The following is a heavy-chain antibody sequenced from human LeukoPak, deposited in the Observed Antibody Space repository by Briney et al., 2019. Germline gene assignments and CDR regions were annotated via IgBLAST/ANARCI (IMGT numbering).Heavy chain of an antibody. CDR2: ISYDGSSE. D-gene: IGHD4-17*01. J-gene: IGHJ6*02. CDR1: GFTFGNYC. Sequence: GSLRLSCAVSGFTFGNYCMHWVRQAPGKGLVWVAIISYDGSSEYYAGSVKCRFTISRDNSKFTVYLQMNSLKAEDTAVYYCAKELYNYGDYGAEGLDVGGQGTTVTVS. V-gene: IGHV3-30*18. CDR3: AKELYNYGDYGAEGLDV.